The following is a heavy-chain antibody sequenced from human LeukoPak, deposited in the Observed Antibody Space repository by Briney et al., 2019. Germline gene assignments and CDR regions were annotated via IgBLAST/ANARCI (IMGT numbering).Heavy chain of an antibody. J-gene: IGHJ4*02. CDR3: ARAEETSSSWYGYYFDY. CDR1: GGSVSSGSYY. V-gene: IGHV4-61*01. D-gene: IGHD6-13*01. Sequence: PSETLSLTCTVSGGSVSSGSYYWSWIRQPPGKGLEWIGYIYYSGSTSYNPSLKSRVTISVDTSKNQFSLKLSSVTAADTAVYYCARAEETSSSWYGYYFDYWGQGTLVTVSS. CDR2: IYYSGST.